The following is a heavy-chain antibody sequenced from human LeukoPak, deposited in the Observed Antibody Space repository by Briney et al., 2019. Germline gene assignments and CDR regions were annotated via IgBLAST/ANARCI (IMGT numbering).Heavy chain of an antibody. J-gene: IGHJ6*02. D-gene: IGHD1-26*01. Sequence: PSETLSLTCAVYGGSFSGYYWSWIRQPPGKGLEWIASLYYGGSTYYNPSLKSRVTISVDTSKNQFSLKLSSVTAADTAVYYCARGRELRGIYYYYGMDVWGQGTTVTVSS. CDR1: GGSFSGYY. V-gene: IGHV4-34*01. CDR3: ARGRELRGIYYYYGMDV. CDR2: LYYGGST.